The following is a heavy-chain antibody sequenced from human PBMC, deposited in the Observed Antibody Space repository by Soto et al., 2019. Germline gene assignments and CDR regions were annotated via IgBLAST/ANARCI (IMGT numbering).Heavy chain of an antibody. CDR1: GGSISSGGYS. V-gene: IGHV4-30-2*01. D-gene: IGHD4-4*01. Sequence: KPSETLSLTCAVSGGSISSGGYSWSWIRQPPGKGLEWIGYIYHSGSTYYNPSLKSRVTISVDRSKNQFSLKLRSLRSDDTAVYYCARDLTVTLRIPGLAYWGQGTPVTVSS. J-gene: IGHJ4*02. CDR3: ARDLTVTLRIPGLAY. CDR2: IYHSGST.